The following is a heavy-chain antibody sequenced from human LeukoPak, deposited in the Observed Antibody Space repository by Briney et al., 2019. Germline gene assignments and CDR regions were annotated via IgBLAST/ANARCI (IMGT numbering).Heavy chain of an antibody. Sequence: ASVKVSCKTSGYAFINYDINWVRRATGQGLEWMGWMDPNNGNTGYAQKVQGRVTMTRDTSTNTAYMELSSLTSEDTAVYYCARGPRESTTSDYWGQGTLVTVSS. CDR2: MDPNNGNT. J-gene: IGHJ4*02. CDR1: GYAFINYD. CDR3: ARGPRESTTSDY. D-gene: IGHD1-14*01. V-gene: IGHV1-8*02.